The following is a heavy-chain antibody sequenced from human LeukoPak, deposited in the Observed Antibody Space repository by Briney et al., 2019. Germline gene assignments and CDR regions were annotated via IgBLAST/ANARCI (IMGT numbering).Heavy chain of an antibody. D-gene: IGHD3-10*01. CDR3: ASGVWFGELSLDY. J-gene: IGHJ4*02. CDR2: ISSNGGST. CDR1: GFTFSSYA. Sequence: GSLRLSCAASGFTFSSYAMHWVRQAPGKGLEYVSAISSNGGSTYYANSVKGRFTISRDNSKNTLYLQMGSLRAEDMAVYYCASGVWFGELSLDYWGQGTLVTVSS. V-gene: IGHV3-64*01.